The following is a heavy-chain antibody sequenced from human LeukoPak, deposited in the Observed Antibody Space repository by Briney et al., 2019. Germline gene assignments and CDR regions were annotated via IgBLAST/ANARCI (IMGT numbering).Heavy chain of an antibody. CDR3: ARDLLLRPTDY. D-gene: IGHD5-12*01. V-gene: IGHV1-69*05. Sequence: ASVKVSCKASGGTFSSYAISWVRQAPGQGLEWMGGIIPIFGTANYAQKFQGRVTITTDESTSTAYMELSSLRSDDTAVYYCARDLLLRPTDYWGQGTLVTVSS. J-gene: IGHJ4*02. CDR1: GGTFSSYA. CDR2: IIPIFGTA.